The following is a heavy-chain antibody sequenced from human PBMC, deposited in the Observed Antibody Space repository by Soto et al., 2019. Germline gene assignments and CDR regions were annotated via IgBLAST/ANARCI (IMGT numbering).Heavy chain of an antibody. J-gene: IGHJ5*02. V-gene: IGHV3-30-3*01. CDR3: ARGGPYCSGGSCYSSWFDP. Sequence: PGGSLRLSCAASGFTFSSYAMHWVRQAPGKGLEWVAVISYDGSNKYYADSVKGRFTISRDNSKNTLYLQMNSLRAEDTAVYYCARGGPYCSGGSCYSSWFDPWGQGT. D-gene: IGHD2-15*01. CDR2: ISYDGSNK. CDR1: GFTFSSYA.